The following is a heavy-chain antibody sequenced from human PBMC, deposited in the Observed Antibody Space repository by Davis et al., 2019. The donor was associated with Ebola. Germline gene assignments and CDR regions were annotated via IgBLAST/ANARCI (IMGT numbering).Heavy chain of an antibody. Sequence: SETLSLTCTVSGGSISSSSYYWGWIRQPPGKGLEWIGSIYYSGSTYYNPSLKSRVTISVDTSKNQFSLKLSSVTAADTAVYYCARDLLSVYYYDTSHAFDIWGQGTMVTVSS. CDR2: IYYSGST. D-gene: IGHD3-22*01. J-gene: IGHJ3*02. V-gene: IGHV4-39*07. CDR1: GGSISSSSYY. CDR3: ARDLLSVYYYDTSHAFDI.